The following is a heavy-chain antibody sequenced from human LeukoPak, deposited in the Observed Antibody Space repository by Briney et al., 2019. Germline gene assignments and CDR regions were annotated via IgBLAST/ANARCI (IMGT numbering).Heavy chain of an antibody. V-gene: IGHV3-23*01. CDR3: TRNSGWYGLS. CDR1: GGSISGYY. CDR2: ISGSGGST. J-gene: IGHJ1*01. D-gene: IGHD6-19*01. Sequence: ETLSLTCTVSGGSISGYYWSWVRQAPGKGLEWVSAISGSGGSTYYADSVKGRFTISRDNSNNTLFLHLNSLRGEDTAVYYCTRNSGWYGLSWGQGTLVTVSS.